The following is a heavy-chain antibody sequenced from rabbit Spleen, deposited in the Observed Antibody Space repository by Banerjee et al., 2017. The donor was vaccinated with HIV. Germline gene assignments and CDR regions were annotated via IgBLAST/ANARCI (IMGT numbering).Heavy chain of an antibody. Sequence: QEQLVESEGGLVQPEGSQTLSCTASGFSFSSSYYMCWVRQAPGKGLEWIACIYAGSTGDTYYASWAKGRFTISKASSTTATLQMTSLTAVDTATYFCARGASDSGDAFGLWGPGTLVTVS. CDR2: IYAGSTGDT. J-gene: IGHJ4*01. CDR1: GFSFSSSYY. D-gene: IGHD1-1*01. CDR3: ARGASDSGDAFGL. V-gene: IGHV1S45*01.